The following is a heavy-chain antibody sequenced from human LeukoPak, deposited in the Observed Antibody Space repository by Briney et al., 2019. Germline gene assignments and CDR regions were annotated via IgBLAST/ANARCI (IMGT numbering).Heavy chain of an antibody. CDR3: VKEQAEFYFDF. D-gene: IGHD6-19*01. CDR1: GFTFSSYG. V-gene: IGHV3-30*18. J-gene: IGHJ4*02. Sequence: GGSLRLSCAASGFTFSSYGMHWVRQAPDQGPEWVAIISRDGTTDYYAESVKGRFSVSRDNSKNTLHLQMNSLRAEDTAVYYCVKEQAEFYFDFWGQGTLVSVSS. CDR2: ISRDGTTD.